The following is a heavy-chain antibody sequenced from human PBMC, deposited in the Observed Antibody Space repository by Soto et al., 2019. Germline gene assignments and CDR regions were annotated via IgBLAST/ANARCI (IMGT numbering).Heavy chain of an antibody. J-gene: IGHJ6*02. CDR3: ARDRRAYGDANSYYYYYGMDV. D-gene: IGHD4-17*01. CDR1: GYTFTSYG. V-gene: IGHV1-18*01. CDR2: ISASNGNT. Sequence: QVQLVQSGAEVKKPGASVKVSCKASGYTFTSYGISWVRQAPGQGLEWMGWISASNGNTNYAQKLQGRVTMTTDTSTSTAYMELRSLRSDDTAVYYCARDRRAYGDANSYYYYYGMDVWGQGTTVTVSS.